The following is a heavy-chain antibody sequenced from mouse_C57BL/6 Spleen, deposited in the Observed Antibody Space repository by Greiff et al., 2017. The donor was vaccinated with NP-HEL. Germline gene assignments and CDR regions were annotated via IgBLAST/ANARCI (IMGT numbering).Heavy chain of an antibody. V-gene: IGHV1-55*01. CDR3: ARNYDYEDWYFDV. CDR2: IYPGSGST. Sequence: VQLQQSGAELVKPGASVKMSCKASGYTFTSYWITWVKQRPGQGLAWIGDIYPGSGSTNYNEKFKSKATLTVDTSSSTAYMQLSSLTSEDSAVYYCARNYDYEDWYFDVWGTGTTVTVSS. J-gene: IGHJ1*03. CDR1: GYTFTSYW. D-gene: IGHD2-4*01.